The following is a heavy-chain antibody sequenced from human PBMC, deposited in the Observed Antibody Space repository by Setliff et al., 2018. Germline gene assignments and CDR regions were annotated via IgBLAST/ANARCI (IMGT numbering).Heavy chain of an antibody. J-gene: IGHJ6*03. CDR3: ARGVAGASPNYYYMDA. CDR2: ISGHNNKT. D-gene: IGHD6-19*01. Sequence: ASVKVSCKATGYTLSRHYMHWVRQAPGQGLEWTGWISGHNNKTKYAQKVQGRVTMTTDKSTSTAYMELKSLKSDDTAMYFCARGVAGASPNYYYMDAWGRGTTVTVSS. V-gene: IGHV1-18*04. CDR1: GYTLSRHY.